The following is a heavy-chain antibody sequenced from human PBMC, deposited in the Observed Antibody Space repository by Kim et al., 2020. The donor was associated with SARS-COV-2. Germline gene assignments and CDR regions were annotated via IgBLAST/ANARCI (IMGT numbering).Heavy chain of an antibody. Sequence: STYYADSVKGRFTISRDNSKNTLYLQMNSLRAEDTAVYYCARDTGTTFDYWGQGTLVTVSS. CDR3: ARDTGTTFDY. D-gene: IGHD1-1*01. J-gene: IGHJ4*02. V-gene: IGHV3-53*01. CDR2: ST.